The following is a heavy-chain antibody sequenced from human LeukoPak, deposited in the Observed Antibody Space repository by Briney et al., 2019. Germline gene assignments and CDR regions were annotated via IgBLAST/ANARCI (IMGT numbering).Heavy chain of an antibody. D-gene: IGHD6-19*01. Sequence: GGSLRLSCAASGFTFSSYEMNWVRQAPGKGLEWVSYISSSGTTIYHADSVKGRFTIFRDNAKNSLYLQMNSLRAEDTAVYYCARDGSSSGWPAAFDIWGQGTMVTVSS. CDR1: GFTFSSYE. J-gene: IGHJ3*02. CDR2: ISSSGTTI. CDR3: ARDGSSSGWPAAFDI. V-gene: IGHV3-48*03.